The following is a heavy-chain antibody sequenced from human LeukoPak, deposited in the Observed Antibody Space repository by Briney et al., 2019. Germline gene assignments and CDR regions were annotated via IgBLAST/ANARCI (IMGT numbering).Heavy chain of an antibody. Sequence: GGSLRLSCAASGFTFSSSYMGWVRQAPGKGLEWVSEISGSGEVTFYPDSVAGRFTISRDNSKGTLFMQMNSLRVEDTAVYYCAKELQGGRTFEYWGQGTLVTVSS. CDR3: AKELQGGRTFEY. CDR1: GFTFSSSY. D-gene: IGHD1-1*01. V-gene: IGHV3-23*01. CDR2: ISGSGEVT. J-gene: IGHJ4*02.